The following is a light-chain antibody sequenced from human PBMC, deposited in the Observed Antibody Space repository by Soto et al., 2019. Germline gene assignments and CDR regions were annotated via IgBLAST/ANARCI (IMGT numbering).Light chain of an antibody. CDR3: QQYYSTPTWT. Sequence: DIVMTQSPDSLAVSLGERATINCKSSQSVLYSSNNKNYLAWYQQKPGQPPKLLIYWASTRESGVPDRFSGSGSGTDFTLTISNLQAEDVAVYYCQQYYSTPTWTFGQGIKVDIK. V-gene: IGKV4-1*01. CDR1: QSVLYSSNNKNY. CDR2: WAS. J-gene: IGKJ1*01.